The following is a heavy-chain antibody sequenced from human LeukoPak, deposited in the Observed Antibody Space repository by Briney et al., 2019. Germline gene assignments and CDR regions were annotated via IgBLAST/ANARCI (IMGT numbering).Heavy chain of an antibody. CDR1: GYSISSGYY. D-gene: IGHD6-13*01. CDR3: ARVRSWYPAY. V-gene: IGHV4-38-2*01. Sequence: PSETLSLTCAVSGYSISSGYYWGWIRQPPGKGLEGIGSIYHSGSTYYNPSLKSRVTISVDTSKNQFSLKLSSVTAADTAVYYCARVRSWYPAYWGQRTLVTVSS. J-gene: IGHJ4*02. CDR2: IYHSGST.